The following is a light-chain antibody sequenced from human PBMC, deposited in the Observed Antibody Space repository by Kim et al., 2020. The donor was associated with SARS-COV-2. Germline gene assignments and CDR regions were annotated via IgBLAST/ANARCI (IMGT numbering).Light chain of an antibody. CDR3: QSYDNSLSVVI. J-gene: IGLJ2*01. Sequence: RVTSGGSAGSSNIGAGYDVRWYQQLPGTAPKLIIYDNGGRPSGVPDRFSGSKSGTSASLAITGLQAEDEADYFCQSYDNSLSVVIFGGGTKLTVL. CDR2: DNG. V-gene: IGLV1-40*01. CDR1: SSNIGAGYD.